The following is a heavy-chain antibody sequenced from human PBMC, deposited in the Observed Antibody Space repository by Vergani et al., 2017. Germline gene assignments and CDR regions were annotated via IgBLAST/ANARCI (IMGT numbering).Heavy chain of an antibody. CDR2: IFPSGNS. V-gene: IGHV4-30-2*01. J-gene: IGHJ6*03. CDR1: GDSITNGGFS. Sequence: QLQLQESGSGLVKPSQTLSLTCAVSGDSITNGGFSWNWIRQPPGKGPEWIGYIFPSGNSDYNPSLKKRVSISLDKSKNQFSLWVNSVTAADTAVYFCARASLRALVGYYYYIDVWGKGKAVVVSS. D-gene: IGHD3-16*02. CDR3: ARASLRALVGYYYYIDV.